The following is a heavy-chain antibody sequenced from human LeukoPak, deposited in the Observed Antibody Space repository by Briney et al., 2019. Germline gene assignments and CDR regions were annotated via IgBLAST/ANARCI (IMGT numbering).Heavy chain of an antibody. CDR3: ARVQSAAYSYGTYYFDY. CDR1: GFTFSSYA. J-gene: IGHJ4*02. D-gene: IGHD5-18*01. Sequence: GGSLRLSCAASGFTFSSYAMSWVRQAPGKGLEWVSAISGSGGSTYYADSVKGRFTISRDNSKNTLYLQMNSLRAEDTAVYYCARVQSAAYSYGTYYFDYWGQGTLVTVSS. CDR2: ISGSGGST. V-gene: IGHV3-23*01.